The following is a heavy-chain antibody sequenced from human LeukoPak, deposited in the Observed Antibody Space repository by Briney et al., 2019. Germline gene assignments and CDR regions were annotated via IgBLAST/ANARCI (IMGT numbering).Heavy chain of an antibody. D-gene: IGHD4-23*01. CDR3: ARHVTTVVTDFDN. CDR2: ISYSGST. CDR1: GDSISSSSYS. Sequence: SETLSLTCTVSGDSISSSSYSWGWIRQPPGKGLEWIGTISYSGSTYYNPSLKSRVTISVDTSKNQFSLMLRSVAAADAAVYYCARHVTTVVTDFDNWGQGTLVTVSS. J-gene: IGHJ4*02. V-gene: IGHV4-39*01.